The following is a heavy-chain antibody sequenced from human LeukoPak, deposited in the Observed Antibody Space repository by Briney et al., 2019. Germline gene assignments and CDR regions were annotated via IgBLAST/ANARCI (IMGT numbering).Heavy chain of an antibody. J-gene: IGHJ4*02. Sequence: SETLSLTCTVSGGSISGSSYYWGWIRQPPGRGLEWIGSIYYSGSTYYNPSLKSRVTISVDTSKNQFFLKLTSVTAAGKAVYYWASRSGRRGGVHYWGQGTRLSVPS. CDR3: ASRSGRRGGVHY. CDR1: GGSISGSSYY. D-gene: IGHD3-3*01. CDR2: IYYSGST. V-gene: IGHV4-39*07.